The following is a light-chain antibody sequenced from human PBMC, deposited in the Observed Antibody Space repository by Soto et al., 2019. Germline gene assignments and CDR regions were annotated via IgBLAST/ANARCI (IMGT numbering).Light chain of an antibody. CDR3: QQSYSPPPVT. J-gene: IGKJ5*01. CDR1: QSISNY. Sequence: DIQMTQSPSSLSASVGDRVTITCRASQSISNYLNWYQQRPGKAPKLLIYGASSLQSGVPSRFSGSGSGTEFTLTTSSLQPEDFATYYCQQSYSPPPVTFGQGTRLEIK. CDR2: GAS. V-gene: IGKV1-39*01.